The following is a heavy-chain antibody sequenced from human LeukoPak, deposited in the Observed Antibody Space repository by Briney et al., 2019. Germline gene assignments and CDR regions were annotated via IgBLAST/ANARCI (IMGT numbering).Heavy chain of an antibody. V-gene: IGHV4-34*01. CDR1: GGSFSGYY. D-gene: IGHD6-19*01. CDR3: AREKIAVAGRGYFDY. Sequence: SEPLSLTCAVYGGSFSGYYWSWIRQPPGKGLEWIGEINHSGSTNYNPSLKSRVTISVDTSKNQFSLKLSSVTAADTAVYYCAREKIAVAGRGYFDYWGQGTLVTVSS. CDR2: INHSGST. J-gene: IGHJ4*02.